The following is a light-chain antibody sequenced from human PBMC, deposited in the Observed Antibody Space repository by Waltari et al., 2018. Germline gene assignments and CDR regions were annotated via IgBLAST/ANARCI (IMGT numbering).Light chain of an antibody. CDR3: HSRDSSGNHQ. Sequence: SSALTQDPAVSVAVGQTVRISCQGASLRIYFASWYQQKQGQAPILVLYDENNRHPGIPYRFSGSNSGNTASLTITGAQAEDEADYYCHSRDSSGNHQFGGGTKLTVL. CDR1: SLRIYF. J-gene: IGLJ3*02. V-gene: IGLV3-19*01. CDR2: DEN.